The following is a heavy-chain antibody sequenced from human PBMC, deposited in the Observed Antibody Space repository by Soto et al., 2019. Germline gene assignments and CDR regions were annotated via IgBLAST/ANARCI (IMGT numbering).Heavy chain of an antibody. Sequence: QVQLVQSGAEVKKPGASVKVSCKTSGYTFIGYYLNWVRQAPGQWLEWMGWVNPHTGGTHYAQKFDGRVTMTRDTSTYTAYMELSGLKFDDTATYFCARVMAYEQQLVPFDYWGQGTLVTVSS. CDR1: GYTFIGYY. V-gene: IGHV1-2*02. J-gene: IGHJ4*02. CDR3: ARVMAYEQQLVPFDY. CDR2: VNPHTGGT. D-gene: IGHD6-13*01.